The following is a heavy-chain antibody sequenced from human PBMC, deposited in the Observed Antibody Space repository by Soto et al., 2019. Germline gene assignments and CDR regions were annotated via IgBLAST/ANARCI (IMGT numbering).Heavy chain of an antibody. J-gene: IGHJ4*02. CDR1: GFTFSTCV. V-gene: IGHV3-30*18. D-gene: IGHD3-3*01. CDR3: ANGAYYDFWSGPTEDY. Sequence: GGSLRLCCAASGFTFSTCVMHWVRQAPCKGLEWVAVSGYDGSNKFYADSVKGRFTISRDNSKNTLYLQMNSLRAEDTAVYYCANGAYYDFWSGPTEDYWGQGTLVTVSS. CDR2: SGYDGSNK.